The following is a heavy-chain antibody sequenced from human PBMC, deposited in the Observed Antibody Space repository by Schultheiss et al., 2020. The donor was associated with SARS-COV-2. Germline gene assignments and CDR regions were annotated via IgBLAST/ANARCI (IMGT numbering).Heavy chain of an antibody. V-gene: IGHV3-21*04. CDR3: AKNPSVLSIAAAGTNYFDY. CDR1: GFTFSSYS. Sequence: GGSLRLSCAASGFTFSSYSMNWVRQAPGKGLEWVSSISSSSSYIYYADSVKGRFTISRDNAKNSLYLQMNSLRAEDTAVYYCAKNPSVLSIAAAGTNYFDYWGQGTLVTVSS. D-gene: IGHD6-13*01. CDR2: ISSSSSYI. J-gene: IGHJ4*02.